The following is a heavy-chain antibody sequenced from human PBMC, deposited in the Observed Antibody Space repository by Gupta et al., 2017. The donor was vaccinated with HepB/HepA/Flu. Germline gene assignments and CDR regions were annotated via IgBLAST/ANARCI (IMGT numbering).Heavy chain of an antibody. V-gene: IGHV1-69*04. CDR2: IIPILGIA. D-gene: IGHD1-26*01. CDR1: GGTFSSYA. J-gene: IGHJ4*02. Sequence: QVQLVQSGAEVKKPGSSVKVSCKASGGTFSSYAISWVRQAPGQGLEWMGRIIPILGIANYAQKFQGRVTITADKSTSTAYMELSSLRSEDTAVYYCARGLFLYSGSYLGRFTENFDYWGQGTLVTVSS. CDR3: ARGLFLYSGSYLGRFTENFDY.